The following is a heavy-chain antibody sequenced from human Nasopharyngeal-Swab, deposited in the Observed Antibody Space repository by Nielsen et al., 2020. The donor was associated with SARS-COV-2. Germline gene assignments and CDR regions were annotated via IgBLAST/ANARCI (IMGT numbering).Heavy chain of an antibody. J-gene: IGHJ3*02. CDR2: ISSSSSYI. CDR3: ARGGPYGLMLLISSAFDI. D-gene: IGHD4-17*01. Sequence: VRQCPGKGLEWVSSISSSSSYIYYADSVKGRFTISRDNAKNSLYLQMNSLRAEDTAVYYCARGGPYGLMLLISSAFDIWGQGTMVT. V-gene: IGHV3-21*01.